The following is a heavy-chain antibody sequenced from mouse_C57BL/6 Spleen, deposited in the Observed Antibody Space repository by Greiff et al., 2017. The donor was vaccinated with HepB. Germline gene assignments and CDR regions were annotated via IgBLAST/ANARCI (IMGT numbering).Heavy chain of an antibody. CDR2: IYPGSGNT. D-gene: IGHD2-3*01. Sequence: VQLQQSGAELVRPGASVKLSCKASGYTFTDYYINWVKQRPGQGLKWIARIYPGSGNTYYNEKFKGKATLTAEKSSSTAYMQLSSLTSEDSAVYFCAREGNLYDGPFAYWGQGTLVTVSA. J-gene: IGHJ3*01. V-gene: IGHV1-76*01. CDR3: AREGNLYDGPFAY. CDR1: GYTFTDYY.